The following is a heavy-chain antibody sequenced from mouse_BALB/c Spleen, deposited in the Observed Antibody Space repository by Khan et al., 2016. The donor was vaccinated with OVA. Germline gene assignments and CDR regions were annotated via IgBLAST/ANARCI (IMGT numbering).Heavy chain of an antibody. CDR2: IDPFSGDT. D-gene: IGHD2-2*01. CDR3: TRQGYVAWFAY. V-gene: IGHV1S135*01. J-gene: IGHJ3*01. Sequence: EVQLQQSGPELMKPGASVKISCKASGYSFTSYYIHWVMESHGKSLEWIGYIDPFSGDTNYNQNFKGKATLTVDKSSSTAYILLSNLTSEDSAVYYCTRQGYVAWFAYWGQGTLVTVSA. CDR1: GYSFTSYY.